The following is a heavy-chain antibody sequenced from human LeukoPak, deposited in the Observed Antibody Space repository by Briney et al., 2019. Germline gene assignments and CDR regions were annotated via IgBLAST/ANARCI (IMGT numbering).Heavy chain of an antibody. V-gene: IGHV4-34*01. CDR3: ARDGLEHQLGRAYNWFDT. CDR2: INHSGST. CDR1: GGPFSGYY. J-gene: IGHJ5*02. D-gene: IGHD6-13*01. Sequence: SETLSLTCAVYGGPFSGYYWSWIRQPPGKGLEWIGEINHSGSTNYNPSLKSRVTISVDTSKNQFSLKLSSVTAADTAVYYCARDGLEHQLGRAYNWFDTWGQGTLVTVSS.